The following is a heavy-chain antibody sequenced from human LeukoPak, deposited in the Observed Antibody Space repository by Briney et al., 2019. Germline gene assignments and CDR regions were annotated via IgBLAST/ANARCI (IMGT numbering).Heavy chain of an antibody. J-gene: IGHJ6*02. V-gene: IGHV1-46*01. D-gene: IGHD3/OR15-3a*01. CDR3: ARWGASGLALIYYYGMDV. Sequence: ASVKVSCKASGYTFSRYYMHWVRQAPGQGLEWMGIINPSGGSTSYAQKFQGRVTMTRDTSTRIVYMEPSSLRSEDTAVYYCARWGASGLALIYYYGMDVWGQGTTVTVSS. CDR1: GYTFSRYY. CDR2: INPSGGST.